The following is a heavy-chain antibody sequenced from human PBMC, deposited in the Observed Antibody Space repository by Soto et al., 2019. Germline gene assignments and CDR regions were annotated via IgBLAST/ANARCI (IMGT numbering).Heavy chain of an antibody. CDR1: GFTFNNAW. V-gene: IGHV3-15*05. CDR3: VKDLSCMGGCLNLDP. Sequence: EVQLVESGGGLVKPGGSLRLSCAASGFTFNNAWMSWVRQAPGKGLEWVGRIRSKTDRGTADYAAPVKGRFIISRDDSKNTLYLQMSSLRAEDTAVYYCVKDLSCMGGCLNLDPWGQGTLVTVSS. CDR2: IRSKTDRGTA. D-gene: IGHD2-8*01. J-gene: IGHJ5*02.